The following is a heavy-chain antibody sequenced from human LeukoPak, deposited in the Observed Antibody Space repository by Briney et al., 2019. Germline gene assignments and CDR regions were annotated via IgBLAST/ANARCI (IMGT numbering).Heavy chain of an antibody. Sequence: GGSLRLSCAASGFTFSSYAMSWVRQAPGKGLEWVSAISGSGGSTYYADSAKGRFTISRDNSKNTLYLQMNSLRAEDTAVYYCAKEGYKGYSQYYYYMDVWGKGTTVTISS. V-gene: IGHV3-23*01. CDR1: GFTFSSYA. CDR3: AKEGYKGYSQYYYYMDV. D-gene: IGHD5-18*01. J-gene: IGHJ6*03. CDR2: ISGSGGST.